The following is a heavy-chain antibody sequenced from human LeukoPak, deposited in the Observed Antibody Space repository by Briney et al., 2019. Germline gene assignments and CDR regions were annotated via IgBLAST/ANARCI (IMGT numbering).Heavy chain of an antibody. CDR2: IIPIFGTA. Sequence: SVKVSCKGSGYSFTSYGIIWVRQAPGQGLEWMGGIIPIFGTANYAQKFQGRVTITADKSTSTAYMELSSLRSEDTAVYYCARAPTHVIRGVIIRWFDPWGQGTLVTVSS. CDR3: ARAPTHVIRGVIIRWFDP. CDR1: GYSFTSYG. D-gene: IGHD3-10*01. V-gene: IGHV1-69*06. J-gene: IGHJ5*02.